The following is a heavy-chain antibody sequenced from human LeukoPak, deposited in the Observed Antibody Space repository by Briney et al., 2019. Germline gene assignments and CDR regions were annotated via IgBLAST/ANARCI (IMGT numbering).Heavy chain of an antibody. CDR3: ARFWQWLVGWFDP. Sequence: ASVKVSCKASGYTFTGYYMHWVRQAPGQGLEWMGWINPNSGGTNYAQKFQGRVTMTRDTSISTAYMELRSLRSDDTAVYYCARFWQWLVGWFDPWGQGTLVTVSS. V-gene: IGHV1-2*02. D-gene: IGHD6-19*01. CDR2: INPNSGGT. CDR1: GYTFTGYY. J-gene: IGHJ5*02.